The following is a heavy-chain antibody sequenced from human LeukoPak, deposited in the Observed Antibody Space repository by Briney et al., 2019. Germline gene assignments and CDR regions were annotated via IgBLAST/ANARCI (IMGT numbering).Heavy chain of an antibody. CDR1: GFTVSSNY. CDR3: AKDSRRNSGSYTFDY. V-gene: IGHV3-53*05. CDR2: IYSGGST. J-gene: IGHJ4*02. D-gene: IGHD1-26*01. Sequence: GGSLRLSCAASGFTVSSNYMSWVRQAPGKGLEWVSVIYSGGSTYYADSVKGRFTISRDNSKNTLYLQMNSLRPEDTAVYYCAKDSRRNSGSYTFDYWGQGTLVTVSS.